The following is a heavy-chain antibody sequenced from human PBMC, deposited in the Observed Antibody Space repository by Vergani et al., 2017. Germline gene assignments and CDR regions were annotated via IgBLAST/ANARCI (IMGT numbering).Heavy chain of an antibody. CDR2: IYTSGST. Sequence: QVQLQESGPGLVKPSQTLSLTCTVSGGSISSGSYYWSWIRQPAGKGLEWIGRIYTSGSTNYNPSLKSRVTISVDTSKNQFSLKLSSVTAADTAVYYGARKIVVVMGAFDIWGQGTMVTVSS. V-gene: IGHV4-61*02. CDR1: GGSISSGSYY. J-gene: IGHJ3*02. D-gene: IGHD3-22*01. CDR3: ARKIVVVMGAFDI.